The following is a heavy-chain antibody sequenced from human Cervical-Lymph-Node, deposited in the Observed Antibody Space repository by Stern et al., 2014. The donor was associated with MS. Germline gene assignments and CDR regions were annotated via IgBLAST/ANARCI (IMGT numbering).Heavy chain of an antibody. CDR3: ARMIGSGYRHYFDY. D-gene: IGHD3-3*01. Sequence: SGPALVKPTQTLTLTCTFSGFSLVTSGVRVSWIRQSPGKALEWLARIDWNDKTFYNTSLMTRLTISKDTSKNQVVLTMTNVDPVDTATYYCARMIGSGYRHYFDYWGQGTPVTVS. CDR1: GFSLVTSGVR. J-gene: IGHJ4*02. CDR2: IDWNDKT. V-gene: IGHV2-70*04.